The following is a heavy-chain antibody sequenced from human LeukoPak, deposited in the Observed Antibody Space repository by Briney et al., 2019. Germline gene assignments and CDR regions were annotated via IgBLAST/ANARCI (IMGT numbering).Heavy chain of an antibody. J-gene: IGHJ4*02. D-gene: IGHD3-22*01. CDR2: IYSDNT. CDR1: GFTVSSNS. V-gene: IGHV3-66*03. CDR3: AKVSGYYDSSGYSDY. Sequence: PGGSLRLSCTVSGFTVSSNSMSWVRQAPGKGLEWVSFIYSDNTHYSDSVKGRFTISRDNSKNTLYLQMNSLSAEDTAVYYCAKVSGYYDSSGYSDYWGQGTLVTVSS.